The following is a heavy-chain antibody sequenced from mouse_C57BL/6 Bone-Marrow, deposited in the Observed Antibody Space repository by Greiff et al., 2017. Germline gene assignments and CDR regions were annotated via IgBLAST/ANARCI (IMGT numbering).Heavy chain of an antibody. CDR2: INYDGSST. Sequence: EVKLMESEGGLVQPGSSMKLSCTASGFTFSDYYMAWVRQVPEKGLEWVANINYDGSSTYYLDSLKSRFIISRDNAKNILYLQMSSLKSEDTATYYCARDRETGVFDYWGQGTTLTVSS. CDR3: ARDRETGVFDY. J-gene: IGHJ2*01. D-gene: IGHD4-1*01. CDR1: GFTFSDYY. V-gene: IGHV5-16*01.